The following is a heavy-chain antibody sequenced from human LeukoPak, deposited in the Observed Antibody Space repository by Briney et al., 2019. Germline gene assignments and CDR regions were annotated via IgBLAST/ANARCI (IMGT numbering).Heavy chain of an antibody. CDR3: AREPGGTGYSDY. Sequence: GASVKVSCKASGYTFTSYGITWVRQATGQGLEWMGWINPNSGGTNYAQKFQGRVTMTRDTSISTAYMELRSLRSDDTAVYYCAREPGGTGYSDYWGQGTLVTVSS. J-gene: IGHJ4*02. V-gene: IGHV1-2*02. D-gene: IGHD1-1*01. CDR1: GYTFTSYG. CDR2: INPNSGGT.